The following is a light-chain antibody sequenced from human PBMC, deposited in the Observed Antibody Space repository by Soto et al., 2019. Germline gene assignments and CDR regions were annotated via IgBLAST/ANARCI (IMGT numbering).Light chain of an antibody. CDR3: QQSYTTPWT. J-gene: IGKJ1*01. Sequence: DIPMTQSPSSLSASVGDRVTITCRASQSVGVYLNWYQQKPWKAPKLLIYAASSLQSGVPSRFSGSGSGTDFPLTISSLQAEDFATYYCQQSYTTPWTFGQGTKVEIK. CDR2: AAS. V-gene: IGKV1-39*01. CDR1: QSVGVY.